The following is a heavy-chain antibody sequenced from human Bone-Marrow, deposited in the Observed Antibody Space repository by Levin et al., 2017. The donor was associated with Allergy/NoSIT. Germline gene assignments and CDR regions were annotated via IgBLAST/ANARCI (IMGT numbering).Heavy chain of an antibody. CDR3: AKEAGYASRRDYDY. CDR2: ISFDGKDE. CDR1: GFTFSSYG. V-gene: IGHV3-30*18. J-gene: IGHJ4*02. Sequence: PGGSLRLSCAVSGFTFSSYGMHWVRQAPGKGLEWVAVISFDGKDEYYADSVKGRITISRDNSKNTVFLHMNSLRVEDTAVYYCAKEAGYASRRDYDYWGQGTLVTVSS. D-gene: IGHD3-16*01.